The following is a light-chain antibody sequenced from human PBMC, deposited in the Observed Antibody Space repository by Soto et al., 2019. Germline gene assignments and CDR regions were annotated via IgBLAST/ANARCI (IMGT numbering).Light chain of an antibody. Sequence: DVVMTQSPVPLPVTLGQPASISCRSSESLVATDGITYLNWFHQRPGQAPRRLIYKVSDRDSGVPHRFRGSGSGTDFTLRISRVEAEDVGIYYCMQGTHWPRTFGQGTKVEIK. CDR1: ESLVATDGITY. CDR2: KVS. V-gene: IGKV2-30*01. J-gene: IGKJ1*01. CDR3: MQGTHWPRT.